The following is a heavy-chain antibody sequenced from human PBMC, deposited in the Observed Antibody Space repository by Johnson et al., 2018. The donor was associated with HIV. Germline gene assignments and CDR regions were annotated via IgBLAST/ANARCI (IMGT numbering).Heavy chain of an antibody. CDR1: GFTFSSYG. V-gene: IGHV3-30*03. CDR3: ARGRGPLDAFDI. J-gene: IGHJ3*02. CDR2: ISYDGSNK. Sequence: QVQVVESGGGVVQPGRSLRLSCAASGFTFSSYGMHWVRQAPGKGLEWVAVISYDGSNKYYADSVKGRFPNSRVNAKNSLYLQMNSLRAEDTAVYYCARGRGPLDAFDIWGQGTMVTVSS.